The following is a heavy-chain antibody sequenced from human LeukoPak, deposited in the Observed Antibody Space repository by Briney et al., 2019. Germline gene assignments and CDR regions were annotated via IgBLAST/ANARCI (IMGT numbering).Heavy chain of an antibody. V-gene: IGHV3-15*01. CDR2: ISSKTDGGTT. Sequence: GGSLRLSCAASGFTITNAWMSWVRQAPGKGLEWVGRISSKTDGGTTDYAAPVKGSFTVSRDDSKNTLYWQMNSLKIDDTAVYYCITATLNWGQGTKVTVSS. CDR1: GFTITNAW. J-gene: IGHJ3*01. CDR3: ITATLN.